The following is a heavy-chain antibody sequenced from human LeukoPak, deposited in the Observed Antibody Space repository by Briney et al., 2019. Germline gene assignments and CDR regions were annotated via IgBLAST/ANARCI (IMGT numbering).Heavy chain of an antibody. CDR3: ATSLPVVHGVIFAY. CDR1: GFTVSSRY. CDR2: LYSGGNT. V-gene: IGHV3-53*01. J-gene: IGHJ4*02. Sequence: GGSLRLSCAASGFTVSSRYMSWVRQAPGEGLEWVSVLYSGGNTYYADSVEGRFTVSRDNSMNTLYLQMNSLRAEDTAVYYCATSLPVVHGVIFAYWGQGTLVTVSS. D-gene: IGHD3-10*01.